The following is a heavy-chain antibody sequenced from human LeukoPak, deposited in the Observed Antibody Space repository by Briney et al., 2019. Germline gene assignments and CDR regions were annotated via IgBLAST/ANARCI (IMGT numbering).Heavy chain of an antibody. CDR2: ISNNGGIT. Sequence: PGSSLRLSCAASGLPFSGYGMHWVRQAPGKGLEHVSVISNNGGITYYAESVKGRFTISRDNSKNTLYLQMSSLRPEDTAVYYCVKDGTDYGENGWFVPWGQGTLVTVSS. J-gene: IGHJ5*02. D-gene: IGHD4-17*01. V-gene: IGHV3-64D*09. CDR1: GLPFSGYG. CDR3: VKDGTDYGENGWFVP.